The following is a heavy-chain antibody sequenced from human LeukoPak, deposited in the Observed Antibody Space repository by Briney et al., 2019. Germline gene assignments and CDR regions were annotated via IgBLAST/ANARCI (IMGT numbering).Heavy chain of an antibody. J-gene: IGHJ5*02. Sequence: GGSLRLSCAASGFTFSGSAIHWVRQSSGKGLEWVGQIDKKDKGYATATAYAASVKGRFTISRDDSINTAYLQMKSLKTEDTALYFCSRDSGTYNWFDPWGQGTLVTVSS. CDR3: SRDSGTYNWFDP. CDR1: GFTFSGSA. CDR2: IDKKDKGYATAT. V-gene: IGHV3-73*01. D-gene: IGHD1-26*01.